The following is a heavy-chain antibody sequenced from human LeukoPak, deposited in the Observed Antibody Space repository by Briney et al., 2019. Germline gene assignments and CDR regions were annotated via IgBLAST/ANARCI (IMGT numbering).Heavy chain of an antibody. CDR1: GFTFSNYA. J-gene: IGHJ4*02. Sequence: PGTSLRLSCAASGFTFSNYAMHWVRQAPGKGLEWVSAISGSGGSTYYADSVKGRFTISRDNSKNTLYLQMNSLRAEDTAVYYCAKGQVVPAAHFDYWGQGTLVTVSS. CDR3: AKGQVVPAAHFDY. V-gene: IGHV3-23*01. CDR2: ISGSGGST. D-gene: IGHD2-2*01.